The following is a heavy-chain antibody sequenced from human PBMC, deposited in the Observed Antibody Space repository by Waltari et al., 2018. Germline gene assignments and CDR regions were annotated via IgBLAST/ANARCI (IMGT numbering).Heavy chain of an antibody. V-gene: IGHV1-69*13. CDR3: ARDVHVSGFYYYGMDV. J-gene: IGHJ6*02. CDR2: VIPIFGTP. Sequence: QVQLVQSGAEVKKPGSSVKVSCKTSGGTLSRYSISWVRQAPGQGLDWMGGVIPIFGTPNYAQKFEGRVTITADESTNTAYMELSSLTPADTAVYYCARDVHVSGFYYYGMDVWGQGTTVTVSS. CDR1: GGTLSRYS. D-gene: IGHD3-3*01.